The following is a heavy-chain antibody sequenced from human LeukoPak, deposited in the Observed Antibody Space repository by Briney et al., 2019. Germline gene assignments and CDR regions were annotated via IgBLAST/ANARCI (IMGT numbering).Heavy chain of an antibody. CDR1: GFTFSNSA. CDR3: AKGIYSSGWSYFDY. D-gene: IGHD6-19*01. Sequence: GGSLRLSCPASGFTFSNSAMSWVRQAPGKGLEWVSTLSGSGITTYYADSVKGRFTISRDNSKNTLYLQMNSLRAEDTAVYYCAKGIYSSGWSYFDYWGHGTLVTVSS. V-gene: IGHV3-23*01. CDR2: LSGSGITT. J-gene: IGHJ4*01.